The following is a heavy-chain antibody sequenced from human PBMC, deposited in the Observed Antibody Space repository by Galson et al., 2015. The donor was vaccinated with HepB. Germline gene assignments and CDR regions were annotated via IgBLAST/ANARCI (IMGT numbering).Heavy chain of an antibody. CDR2: ISSSSSYI. D-gene: IGHD6-13*01. CDR1: GFTFSSYS. Sequence: SLRLSCAASGFTFSSYSMNWVRQAPGKGLEWVSSISSSSSYIYYADSVKGRFTISRDNAKNSLYLQMNSLRAEDTAVYYCARWAAAGTAHYFDYWGQGTLVTVSS. V-gene: IGHV3-21*01. J-gene: IGHJ4*02. CDR3: ARWAAAGTAHYFDY.